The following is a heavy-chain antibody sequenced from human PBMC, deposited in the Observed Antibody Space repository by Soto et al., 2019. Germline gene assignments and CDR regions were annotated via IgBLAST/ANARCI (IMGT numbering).Heavy chain of an antibody. CDR3: AKGGVGSTSNAFDI. CDR1: GFTFSSYG. CDR2: ISYDGSNK. D-gene: IGHD1-26*01. V-gene: IGHV3-30*18. Sequence: QVQLVESGGGVVQPGRSLRLSCAASGFTFSSYGMHWVRQAPAKGLEWVAVISYDGSNKYYADSVKGRFTISRDNSKNTLYLQMNSLRAEDTAVYYCAKGGVGSTSNAFDIWGQGTIVTVSS. J-gene: IGHJ3*02.